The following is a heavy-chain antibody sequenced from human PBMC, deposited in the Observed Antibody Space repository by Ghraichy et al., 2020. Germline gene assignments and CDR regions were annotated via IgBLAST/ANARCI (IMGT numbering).Heavy chain of an antibody. D-gene: IGHD3-10*01. CDR3: ASSYYYRRYYFDY. CDR1: GFTFSSYA. J-gene: IGHJ4*02. Sequence: GESLNISCAASGFTFSSYAMSWVRQAPGKGLEWVSAISGSGGSTYYADSVKGRFTISRDNSKNTLYLQMNSLRAEDTAVYYCASSYYYRRYYFDYWGQGTLVTVSS. V-gene: IGHV3-23*01. CDR2: ISGSGGST.